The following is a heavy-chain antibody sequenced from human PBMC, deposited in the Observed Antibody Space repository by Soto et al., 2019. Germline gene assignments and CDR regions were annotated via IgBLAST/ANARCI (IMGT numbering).Heavy chain of an antibody. CDR3: AKSSSRAHYYAMDV. Sequence: GSLRLSCAASGFTFSSYAMNWVRQAPGKGLEWVAGVSASGGGTSYADSVKGRFTISRDNSKDTLYLQMNSLRAEDTAVYYCAKSSSRAHYYAMDVWGQGTTVTAP. D-gene: IGHD2-2*01. V-gene: IGHV3-23*01. CDR1: GFTFSSYA. J-gene: IGHJ6*02. CDR2: VSASGGGT.